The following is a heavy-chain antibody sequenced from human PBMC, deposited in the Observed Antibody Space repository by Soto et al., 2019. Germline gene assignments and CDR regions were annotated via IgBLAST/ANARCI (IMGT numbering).Heavy chain of an antibody. Sequence: EVQLVESGGGLVQPGGSLRLSCAASGFTFSSYWMHWVRQAPGKGLVWVSRINSDESSTSYADSVKGRFTISRDNAKNTLYMPMNSLRAEVTAVYYCVRSSLVVAAATREDYWCQGALVTVSS. D-gene: IGHD2-15*01. CDR2: INSDESST. V-gene: IGHV3-74*01. CDR1: GFTFSSYW. J-gene: IGHJ4*02. CDR3: VRSSLVVAAATREDY.